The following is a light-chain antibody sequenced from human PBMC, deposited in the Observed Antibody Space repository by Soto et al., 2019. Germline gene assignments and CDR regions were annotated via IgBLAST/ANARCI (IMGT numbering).Light chain of an antibody. CDR2: GAS. J-gene: IGKJ1*01. CDR1: QSVSSN. V-gene: IGKV3-15*01. Sequence: EIVMTQSPATLSVSPGERATLSXXXXQSVSSNLAXYQQKPGQAPRLLIYGASTRATCIPARFSGSGSGTEFTLTISSLQSEDFAVYYCQQYNNWPHRGWTFGQGTKVEIK. CDR3: QQYNNWPHRGWT.